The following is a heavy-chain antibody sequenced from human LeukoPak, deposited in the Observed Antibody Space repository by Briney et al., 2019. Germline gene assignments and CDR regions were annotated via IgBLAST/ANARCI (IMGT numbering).Heavy chain of an antibody. CDR1: GFTFSNAW. CDR3: ATDFYDTT. J-gene: IGHJ5*02. D-gene: IGHD3-22*01. V-gene: IGHV3-15*07. CDR2: IRRNSDGGTI. Sequence: GGSLRLSCAASGFTFSNAWMNWVRQAPGKGLEWVGRIRRNSDGGTIDYAAPVKGRFALSRDDSKNTLYLHMSSLQTEDTAVYYCATDFYDTTWGQGTLVTISS.